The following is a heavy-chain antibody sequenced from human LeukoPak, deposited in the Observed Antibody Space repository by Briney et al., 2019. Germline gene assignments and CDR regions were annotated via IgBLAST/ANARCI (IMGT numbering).Heavy chain of an antibody. J-gene: IGHJ6*03. CDR2: ISAYNGNT. CDR1: GYTFTSYG. V-gene: IGHV1-18*01. CDR3: ARDANYGDFSTYYYYYMDV. Sequence: ASVKVSCKASGYTFTSYGISWVRQSPGQGLEWMVWISAYNGNTNYAQKLQGRVTMTTDTSTSTAYMELRSLRSDDTAVYYCARDANYGDFSTYYYYYMDVWGKGTTVTVSS. D-gene: IGHD4-17*01.